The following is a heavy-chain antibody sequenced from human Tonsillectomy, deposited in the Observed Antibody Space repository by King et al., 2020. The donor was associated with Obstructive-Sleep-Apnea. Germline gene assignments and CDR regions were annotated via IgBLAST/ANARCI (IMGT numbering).Heavy chain of an antibody. D-gene: IGHD2-2*01. Sequence: VQLVESGGGLVQPGGSLRLSCAASGFTFSSYAMSWVRQAPGKGLEWVSAISGSGGSTYYADSVKGRFTISRDNSKNPLYLQMNSLRAEDTAVNYCAKEDCSSTRRGAGEYYYYGMDVWGQGTTVTVSS. CDR3: AKEDCSSTRRGAGEYYYYGMDV. CDR1: GFTFSSYA. CDR2: ISGSGGST. J-gene: IGHJ6*02. V-gene: IGHV3-23*04.